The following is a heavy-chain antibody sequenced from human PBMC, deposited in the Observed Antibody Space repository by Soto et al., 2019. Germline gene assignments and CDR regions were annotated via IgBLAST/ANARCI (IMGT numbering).Heavy chain of an antibody. D-gene: IGHD3-9*01. CDR1: GYTFTSYA. CDR2: INAGNGNT. CDR3: ARSGTYYDILTGYFVSYNWFDP. J-gene: IGHJ5*02. V-gene: IGHV1-3*01. Sequence: ASVKVSCKASGYTFTSYAMHWVRQAPGQRLEWMGWINAGNGNTKYSQKFQGRVTITRDTSASTAYMELSSLRSEDTAVYYCARSGTYYDILTGYFVSYNWFDPWGQGTLVTVSS.